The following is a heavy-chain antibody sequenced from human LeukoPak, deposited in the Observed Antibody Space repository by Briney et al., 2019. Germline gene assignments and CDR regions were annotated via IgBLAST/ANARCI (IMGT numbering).Heavy chain of an antibody. V-gene: IGHV1-2*02. D-gene: IGHD5-18*01. J-gene: IGHJ6*03. CDR1: GYTFTGYY. Sequence: GASVKVSCKASGYTFTGYYMHWVRQAPGQGLEWMGWINPNSGGTNYAQKFQGRVTMTRDTSISTAYMELSRLRSDDTAVYYCARVLRGYSYGSSYYYYYMDVWGKGTTVTISS. CDR2: INPNSGGT. CDR3: ARVLRGYSYGSSYYYYYMDV.